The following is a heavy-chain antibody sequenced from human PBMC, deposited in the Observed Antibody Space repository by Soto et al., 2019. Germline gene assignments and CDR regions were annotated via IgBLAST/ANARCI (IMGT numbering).Heavy chain of an antibody. Sequence: SVKVSCKASGYTFTSYGISWVRQAPGQGLEWMGWISAYNGNTNYAQKLQGRVTMTTDTSTSTAYMELRSLRSDDTAVYYCARDPPYSSGREPTANYYCYDGMDVWGQGATVTVSS. J-gene: IGHJ6*02. D-gene: IGHD6-19*01. V-gene: IGHV1-18*04. CDR1: GYTFTSYG. CDR2: ISAYNGNT. CDR3: ARDPPYSSGREPTANYYCYDGMDV.